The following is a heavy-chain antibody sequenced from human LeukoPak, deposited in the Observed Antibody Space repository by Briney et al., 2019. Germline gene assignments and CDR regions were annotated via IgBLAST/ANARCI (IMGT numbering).Heavy chain of an antibody. Sequence: GGSLRLSCAASGFTFSGYSMTWVRQAPGKGLEWVASMNSGPIYYADSVKGRFTISRDNAKNSLYLQMNSLRAEDTAVYFCARDTYYDDTSGYYINDLWGQGTRVTVSS. CDR2: MNSGPI. D-gene: IGHD3-22*01. V-gene: IGHV3-21*01. CDR3: ARDTYYDDTSGYYINDL. CDR1: GFTFSGYS. J-gene: IGHJ5*02.